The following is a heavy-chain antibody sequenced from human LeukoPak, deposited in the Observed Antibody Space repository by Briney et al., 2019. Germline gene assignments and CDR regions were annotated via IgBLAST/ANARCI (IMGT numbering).Heavy chain of an antibody. J-gene: IGHJ5*02. CDR2: IIPIFGTA. D-gene: IGHD3-16*02. Sequence: GASVKVSCKASGGTFSSYAISWVRQAPGQGLEWMGGIIPIFGTANYAQKFQGRVTITADESTSTAYMELSSLRSEDTAVYYCASGADYVWGSYRYYWFDPWGQGTLVTVSS. V-gene: IGHV1-69*13. CDR3: ASGADYVWGSYRYYWFDP. CDR1: GGTFSSYA.